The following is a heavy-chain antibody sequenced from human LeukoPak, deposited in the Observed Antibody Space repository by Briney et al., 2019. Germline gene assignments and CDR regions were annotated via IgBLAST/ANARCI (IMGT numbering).Heavy chain of an antibody. CDR3: ARDGTGVYNLVQY. Sequence: AASVKVSCKASGYTFTGYYMHWVRQAPRQGLEWMGWINPNSGGTNYAQKFQGRVTMTRDTSISAVYMELSRLRSDDTAVYYCARDGTGVYNLVQYWGQGTLVTVSS. V-gene: IGHV1-2*02. CDR1: GYTFTGYY. J-gene: IGHJ4*02. D-gene: IGHD5-24*01. CDR2: INPNSGGT.